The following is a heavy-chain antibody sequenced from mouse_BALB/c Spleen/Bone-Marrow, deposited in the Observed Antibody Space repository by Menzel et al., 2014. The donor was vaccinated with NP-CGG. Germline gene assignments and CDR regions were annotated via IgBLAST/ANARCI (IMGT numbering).Heavy chain of an antibody. CDR3: VRPFAY. Sequence: ESGPGLVAPSQSLSITCTVSGFSLTSYDISWIRQPPGKGLEWLGVIWTGGGTNYNSAFMSRLSISKDNSKSQVFLKMNSLQTDDTAIYYCVRPFAYWGQGTLVTVSA. CDR1: GFSLTSYD. V-gene: IGHV2-9-2*01. CDR2: IWTGGGT. J-gene: IGHJ3*01.